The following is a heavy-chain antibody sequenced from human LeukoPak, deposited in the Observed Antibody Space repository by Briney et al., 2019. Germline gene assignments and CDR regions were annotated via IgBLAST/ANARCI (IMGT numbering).Heavy chain of an antibody. Sequence: GGSLRLSCAASGFTFTTSGMHWVRQAPGKGLEWVTFIQYDGGDIFYADSVKGRFTISRDNSKNTLYLQMNSLRAEDTAVYYCANAGRDSSSTISCGMDVWGQGTTVTVSS. CDR1: GFTFTTSG. CDR3: ANAGRDSSSTISCGMDV. V-gene: IGHV3-30*02. CDR2: IQYDGGDI. D-gene: IGHD2-2*01. J-gene: IGHJ6*02.